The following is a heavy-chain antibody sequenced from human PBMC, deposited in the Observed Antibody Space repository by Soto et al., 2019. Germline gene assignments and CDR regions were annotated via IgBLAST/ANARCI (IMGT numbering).Heavy chain of an antibody. J-gene: IGHJ4*02. V-gene: IGHV3-9*01. CDR1: GFTFDDYA. Sequence: EVQLMESGGGLVQPGRSLRLSCAASGFTFDDYAMHWVRQAPGKGLEWVSGISWNSGSIGYADSVKGRFTISRDNAKNSLYLQMNSLRAEDTALYYCAKGIGYSSGWYGAGFDYWGQGTLVTVSS. CDR3: AKGIGYSSGWYGAGFDY. D-gene: IGHD6-19*01. CDR2: ISWNSGSI.